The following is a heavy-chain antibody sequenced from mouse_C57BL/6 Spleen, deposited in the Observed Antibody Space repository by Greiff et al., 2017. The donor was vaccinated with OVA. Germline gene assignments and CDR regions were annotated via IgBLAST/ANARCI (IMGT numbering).Heavy chain of an antibody. D-gene: IGHD2-1*01. J-gene: IGHJ3*01. V-gene: IGHV1-55*01. CDR2: IYPGSGST. CDR3: ASGHYVAY. Sequence: QVQLQPGAALVKPGASVKMSCKASGYTFTSYWITWVKQRPGQGLEWIGDIYPGSGSTNYNVKFKSKATLTVDTSSSTAYMQLSSLTSEDSAVYYCASGHYVAYWGQGTLVTVSA. CDR1: GYTFTSYW.